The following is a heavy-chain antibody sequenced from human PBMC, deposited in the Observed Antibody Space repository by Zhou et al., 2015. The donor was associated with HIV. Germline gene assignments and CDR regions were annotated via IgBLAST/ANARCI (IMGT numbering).Heavy chain of an antibody. CDR2: VSNDGSTR. Sequence: QVYLVESGGGVIQPGTSLRLSCAGSGFTFDRFGIHWVRQAPGKGLEWVAVVSNDGSTRYYADSVKGRFTVSRDNAKNTLYLQMNSLRVDDTAVYYCARDCYGPDDYWGQGTPLVVSS. V-gene: IGHV3-30*03. CDR3: ARDCYGPDDY. CDR1: GFTFDRFG. D-gene: IGHD3-16*01. J-gene: IGHJ4*02.